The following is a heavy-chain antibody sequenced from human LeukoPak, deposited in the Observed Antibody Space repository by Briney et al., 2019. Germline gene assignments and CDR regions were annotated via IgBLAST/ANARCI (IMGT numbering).Heavy chain of an antibody. D-gene: IGHD3-22*01. V-gene: IGHV4-31*03. Sequence: PSETLSLTCTVSGGSISSGSYYWSWLRQHPGKGLEWIGYIYYSATTYYNPSLKSRVTISRDTSKNQFSLSLSSVTAADTAVYHCARRFTSSGYFDYWGQGTLVTVSS. CDR1: GGSISSGSYY. CDR2: IYYSATT. CDR3: ARRFTSSGYFDY. J-gene: IGHJ4*02.